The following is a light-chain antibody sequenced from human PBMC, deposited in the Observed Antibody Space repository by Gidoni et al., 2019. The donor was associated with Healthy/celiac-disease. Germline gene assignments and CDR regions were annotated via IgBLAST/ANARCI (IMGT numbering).Light chain of an antibody. CDR1: FYKY. J-gene: IGLJ1*01. V-gene: IGLV2-14*01. Sequence: QSALTQPASVSGSPEQSITLSCTGFYKYVSWYQQHPGKAPKLMIFEVSDRPSGVSNRFSGSKSGNTASLTISGLQAEDEADYYCTSDSDTSSKFYVFGTGTRVTVL. CDR3: TSDSDTSSKFYV. CDR2: EVS.